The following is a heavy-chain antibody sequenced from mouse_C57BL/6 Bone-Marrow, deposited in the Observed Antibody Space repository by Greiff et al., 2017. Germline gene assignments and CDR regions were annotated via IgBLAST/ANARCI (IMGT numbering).Heavy chain of an antibody. CDR3: ARYYDYYLYYFDY. J-gene: IGHJ2*01. Sequence: QVHVKQSGAELARPGASVKLSCKASGYTFTSYGISWVKQRTGQGLEWIGEIYPRSGNTYYNEKFKGKATLTADKSSSTAYMELRSLTSEDSAVYFCARYYDYYLYYFDYWGQGTTLTVSS. V-gene: IGHV1-81*01. D-gene: IGHD2-4*01. CDR1: GYTFTSYG. CDR2: IYPRSGNT.